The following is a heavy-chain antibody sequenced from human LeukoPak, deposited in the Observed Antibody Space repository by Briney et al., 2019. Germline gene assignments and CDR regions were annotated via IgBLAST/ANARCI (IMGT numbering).Heavy chain of an antibody. CDR1: GYTFTNYG. Sequence: ASVKVSCKASGYTFTNYGITWVRQAPGQGLEWMGWISAYNGHTNYAQKLRGRVTMTTDTSTSTAYMELRSLRSDDTAVYYCARDRDGSGSYGVSFYWGQGTLVTVSS. CDR3: ARDRDGSGSYGVSFY. J-gene: IGHJ4*02. V-gene: IGHV1-18*01. D-gene: IGHD3-10*01. CDR2: ISAYNGHT.